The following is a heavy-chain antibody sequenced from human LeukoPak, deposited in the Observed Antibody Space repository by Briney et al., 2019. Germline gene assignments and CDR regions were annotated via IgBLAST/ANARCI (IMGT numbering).Heavy chain of an antibody. J-gene: IGHJ4*02. V-gene: IGHV3-74*03. CDR2: VNPDGSGT. CDR1: GFTFIRYW. D-gene: IGHD3-16*01. CDR3: GRGGSYGDY. Sequence: GGSLRLSCAASGFTFIRYWMHWVRQVPGKGLVWVSRVNPDGSGTTYADSVKGRFTSSRDNAKNTLYLPMNRLRVEDTAVYYCGRGGSYGDYWGQGILVTVSS.